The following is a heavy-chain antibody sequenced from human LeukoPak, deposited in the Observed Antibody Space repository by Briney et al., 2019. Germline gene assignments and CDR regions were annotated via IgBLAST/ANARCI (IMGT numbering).Heavy chain of an antibody. CDR1: GFTFSSYW. Sequence: GGSLRLSCAASGFTFSSYWMSWVRQAPGKWLEWVANIKQDGSEKYYVDSVKGRFTISRDNAKNSLYLQMNSLRAEDTAVYYCARDWREPEAHYFDYWGQGTLVTVSS. CDR3: ARDWREPEAHYFDY. V-gene: IGHV3-7*01. J-gene: IGHJ4*02. D-gene: IGHD1-26*01. CDR2: IKQDGSEK.